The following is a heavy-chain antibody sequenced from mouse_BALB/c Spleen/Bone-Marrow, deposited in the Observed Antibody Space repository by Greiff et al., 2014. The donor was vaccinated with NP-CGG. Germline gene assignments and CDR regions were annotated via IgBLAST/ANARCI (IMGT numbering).Heavy chain of an antibody. J-gene: IGHJ3*01. D-gene: IGHD2-1*01. CDR2: IDPETGGT. Sequence: VQLQQSGAELVRPGASVTLSCKASGYTFTDYEMHWVKQTPGHGLEWIGAIDPETGGTAYNQKFKGKATLTADKSSSTAYMELRSLTSEDSAVYYCTRWDGNYGWFAYWGQGTLVTVSA. V-gene: IGHV1-15*01. CDR3: TRWDGNYGWFAY. CDR1: GYTFTDYE.